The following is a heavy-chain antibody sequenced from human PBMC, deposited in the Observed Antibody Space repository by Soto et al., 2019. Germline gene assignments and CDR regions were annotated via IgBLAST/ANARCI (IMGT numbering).Heavy chain of an antibody. J-gene: IGHJ4*02. V-gene: IGHV4-4*02. CDR2: MHPSGNT. Sequence: QVQLQESDPGLLKPSGTLFLTCAVSGASVSSGNWWSWVRQPPGKGLEWIGEMHPSGNTNYNPSLKSRVSVSVDKSKIQLSLHLNSLTAADTAVYFCARHGDYFFDFWGQGTLVTVSS. D-gene: IGHD2-21*01. CDR3: ARHGDYFFDF. CDR1: GASVSSGNW.